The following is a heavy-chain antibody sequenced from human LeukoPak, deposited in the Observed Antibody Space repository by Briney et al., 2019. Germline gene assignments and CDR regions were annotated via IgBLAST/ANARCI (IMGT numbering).Heavy chain of an antibody. V-gene: IGHV3-30*03. CDR3: ARDVFCTSTSCETNWFDP. J-gene: IGHJ5*02. Sequence: GGSLRLSCAASGFTFSSYGMHWVRQAPGKGLEWVAVISYDGSNKYYADSVKGRFTISRDNAKNSLCLQMNSLRADDTAVYYCARDVFCTSTSCETNWFDPWGQGTLVTVSS. D-gene: IGHD2-2*01. CDR1: GFTFSSYG. CDR2: ISYDGSNK.